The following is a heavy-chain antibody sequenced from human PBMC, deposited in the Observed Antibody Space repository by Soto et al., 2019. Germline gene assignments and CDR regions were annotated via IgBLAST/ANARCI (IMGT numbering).Heavy chain of an antibody. Sequence: PGGSLRLSCAASGFTFDDYTLHWVRQAPGKGLEWVALISWDGDSTYYADSVKGRFTISRDNSKNSLYLQMNSLRSEDTALYYCAKERAVVVPDTTNYFGMDVWGQGTTVTVSS. V-gene: IGHV3-43*01. CDR1: GFTFDDYT. J-gene: IGHJ6*02. CDR2: ISWDGDST. D-gene: IGHD2-2*01. CDR3: AKERAVVVPDTTNYFGMDV.